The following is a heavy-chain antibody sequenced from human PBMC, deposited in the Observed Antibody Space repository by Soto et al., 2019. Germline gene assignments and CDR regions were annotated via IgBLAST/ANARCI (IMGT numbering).Heavy chain of an antibody. CDR1: GGSISSSSYY. Sequence: SETLSLTCTVSGGSISSSSYYWGWIRQPPGKGLEWIGSIYYSGSTYYNPSLKSRVTISVDTSKNQFSLKLSSVTAADTAVYYCAQYSYGYYYYGMDVWGQGTTVTVSS. CDR3: AQYSYGYYYYGMDV. V-gene: IGHV4-39*01. CDR2: IYYSGST. J-gene: IGHJ6*02. D-gene: IGHD5-18*01.